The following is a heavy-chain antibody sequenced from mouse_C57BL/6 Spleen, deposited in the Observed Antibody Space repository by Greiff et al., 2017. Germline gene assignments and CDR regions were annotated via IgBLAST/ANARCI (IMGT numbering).Heavy chain of an antibody. CDR1: GYTFTSYW. D-gene: IGHD2-4*01. CDR3: ARGDYDGNFDY. J-gene: IGHJ2*01. Sequence: VQLQQSGAELVRPGSSVKLSCKASGYTFTSYWMDWVKQRPGQGLEWIGNIYPSDSETHYNQKFKDKATLTVDKSSSTAYMQLSSLTSEDSAVYYCARGDYDGNFDYWGQGTTLTVSS. V-gene: IGHV1-61*01. CDR2: IYPSDSET.